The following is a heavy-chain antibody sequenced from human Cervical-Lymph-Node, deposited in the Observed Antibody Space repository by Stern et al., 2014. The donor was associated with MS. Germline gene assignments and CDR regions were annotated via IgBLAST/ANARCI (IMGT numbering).Heavy chain of an antibody. D-gene: IGHD3-9*01. Sequence: QVQLVQSGSELQKPGTSVTVSCKASGYVFTRYAMNWLRQAPGQGLEWMGWIDTYSGNPTYAQGFTGRFVFSVDAAVSTAYLQISSLKAEDTAVYYCARDDFDGISRFDPWGQGTVVTVSS. CDR1: GYVFTRYA. V-gene: IGHV7-4-1*02. CDR3: ARDDFDGISRFDP. J-gene: IGHJ5*02. CDR2: IDTYSGNP.